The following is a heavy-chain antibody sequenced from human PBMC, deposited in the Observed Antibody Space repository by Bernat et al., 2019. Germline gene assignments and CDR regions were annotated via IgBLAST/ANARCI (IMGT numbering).Heavy chain of an antibody. CDR2: IYYSGST. CDR1: GGSFSGYY. CDR3: ARDLRHGGGENWFDP. D-gene: IGHD3-16*01. Sequence: QVQLQQWGAGLLKPSETLSLTCAVYGGSFSGYYWSWIRQPPGKGLEWIGYIYYSGSTYYNPSLKSRVTISVDTSKNQFSLKLSSVTAADTAVYYCARDLRHGGGENWFDPWGQGTLVTVSS. J-gene: IGHJ5*02. V-gene: IGHV4-34*01.